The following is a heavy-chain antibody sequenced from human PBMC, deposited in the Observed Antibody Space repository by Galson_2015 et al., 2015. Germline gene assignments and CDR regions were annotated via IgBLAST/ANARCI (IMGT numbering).Heavy chain of an antibody. J-gene: IGHJ5*02. CDR3: ARAPGGYDFWSGYYRGWFDP. D-gene: IGHD3-3*01. CDR1: GFTFSSYW. Sequence: SLRLSCAASGFTFSSYWMSWVRQAPGKGLEWVANIKQDGSEKYYVDSVKGRFTISRDNAKNSLYLQMNSLRAEDTAVYYCARAPGGYDFWSGYYRGWFDPWGQGTLVTVSS. CDR2: IKQDGSEK. V-gene: IGHV3-7*01.